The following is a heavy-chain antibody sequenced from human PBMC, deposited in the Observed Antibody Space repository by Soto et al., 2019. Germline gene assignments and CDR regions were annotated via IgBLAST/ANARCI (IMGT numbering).Heavy chain of an antibody. CDR2: IIGSGVST. V-gene: IGHV3-23*01. J-gene: IGHJ6*02. Sequence: EVQLLESGGGLVQPGGSLRLSCAASGFSFSTYAMAWVRQAPGKGLEWVSAIIGSGVSTYYADSVKGRFTISRDNSKNTLYLQMNSLRGEDTAVYYCAKDRVAGGSGRVYGMEVWGQGTTVTVSS. D-gene: IGHD3-10*01. CDR1: GFSFSTYA. CDR3: AKDRVAGGSGRVYGMEV.